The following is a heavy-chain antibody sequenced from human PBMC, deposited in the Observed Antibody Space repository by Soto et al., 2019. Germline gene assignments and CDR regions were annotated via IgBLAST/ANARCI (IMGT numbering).Heavy chain of an antibody. CDR2: IWYDGSNK. Sequence: QVQLVESGGGVVQPGRSLRLSCAASGFTFSSYGMHWVRQAPGKGLEWVAVIWYDGSNKYYADSVKGRFTISRDNSKNTLYLQMNSLRAEDTAVYYCARFGSLYYAFWSGYPAWYFDLWGRGTLVTVSS. CDR1: GFTFSSYG. CDR3: ARFGSLYYAFWSGYPAWYFDL. V-gene: IGHV3-33*01. J-gene: IGHJ2*01. D-gene: IGHD3-3*01.